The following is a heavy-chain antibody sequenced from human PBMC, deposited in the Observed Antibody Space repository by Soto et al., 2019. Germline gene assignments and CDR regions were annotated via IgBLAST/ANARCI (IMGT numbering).Heavy chain of an antibody. J-gene: IGHJ4*02. D-gene: IGHD3-22*01. CDR2: MSRNGDNT. Sequence: PGGSLSLSCSASGLKFIVYARTWVRQDPGKGLEWVSSMSRNGDNTYYADSVKGRFTISRDNSKNTLYLQMNSLRAEDTAIYYCAKDESNSNPLYYFDFWGPGTLVTVSS. CDR3: AKDESNSNPLYYFDF. V-gene: IGHV3-23*01. CDR1: GLKFIVYA.